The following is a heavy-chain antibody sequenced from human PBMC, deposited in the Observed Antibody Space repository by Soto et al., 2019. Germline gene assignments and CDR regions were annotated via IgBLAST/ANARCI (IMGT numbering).Heavy chain of an antibody. CDR2: ISWNSDNI. CDR3: AKDLYSNYGDGFYI. CDR1: GFTFDDYA. D-gene: IGHD4-4*01. J-gene: IGHJ3*02. Sequence: PGGSLRLSCAASGFTFDDYAMHWVRQAPGKGLEWVSGISWNSDNIVYADSVKGRFTISRDNAKNSLYLQMNSLRAEDTALYYCAKDLYSNYGDGFYIWGQGTMVTVSS. V-gene: IGHV3-9*01.